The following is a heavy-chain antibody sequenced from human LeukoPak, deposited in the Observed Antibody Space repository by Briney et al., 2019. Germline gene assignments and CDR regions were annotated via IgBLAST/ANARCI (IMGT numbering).Heavy chain of an antibody. V-gene: IGHV1-18*01. J-gene: IGHJ4*02. D-gene: IGHD5-24*01. CDR3: ARTEMATVKGPFDY. CDR1: GYTFTSYG. CDR2: ISAYNGNT. Sequence: ASVKVSCKASGYTFTSYGISWVRQAPGQGLEWMGWISAYNGNTNYAQKLQGRVTMTTDTSTSTAYMELRSLRSDDTAVYYCARTEMATVKGPFDYWGQGTLVAVSS.